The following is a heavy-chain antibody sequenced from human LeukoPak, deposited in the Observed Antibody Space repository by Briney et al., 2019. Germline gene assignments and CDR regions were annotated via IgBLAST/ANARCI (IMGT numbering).Heavy chain of an antibody. V-gene: IGHV3-23*01. CDR2: ISGSGGST. Sequence: GGSLRLSCAASGFTFNNYAVSWVRQAPGKGLEWVSAISGSGGSTYYADSVKGRFTISRDNSKNTLYLQMNSLRAEDTAVYYCAKDRLVGGSGSSGDFDYWGQGTLVTVSS. CDR3: AKDRLVGGSGSSGDFDY. CDR1: GFTFNNYA. J-gene: IGHJ4*02. D-gene: IGHD3-10*01.